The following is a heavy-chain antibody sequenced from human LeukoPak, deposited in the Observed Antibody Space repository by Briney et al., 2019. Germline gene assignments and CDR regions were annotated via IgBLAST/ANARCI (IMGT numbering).Heavy chain of an antibody. CDR2: IYYSGST. CDR1: GGSISSSSYY. CDR3: ARDGGSYDILTGYSLRWSTPPYYFDY. J-gene: IGHJ4*02. V-gene: IGHV4-39*07. Sequence: PSETLSLTCTVSGGSISSSSYYWGWIRQPPGKGLEWIGSIYYSGSTYYNPSLKSRVTISVDTSKNQFSLKLSSVTAADTAVYYCARDGGSYDILTGYSLRWSTPPYYFDYWGQGTLVTVSS. D-gene: IGHD3-9*01.